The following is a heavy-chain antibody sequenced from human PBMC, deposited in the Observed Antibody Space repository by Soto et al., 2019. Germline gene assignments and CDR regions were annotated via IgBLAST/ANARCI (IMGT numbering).Heavy chain of an antibody. J-gene: IGHJ4*02. Sequence: SETLSLTCTVSGGSISSGDYYWSWIRQPPGKGLEWIGDIYYSGSTYYNPSLKSRVTISVDTSKNQFSLKLSSVTAADTAVYYCARDGGDGYNYDYWGQGTLVTVSS. CDR1: GGSISSGDYY. CDR2: IYYSGST. V-gene: IGHV4-30-4*01. CDR3: ARDGGDGYNYDY. D-gene: IGHD1-1*01.